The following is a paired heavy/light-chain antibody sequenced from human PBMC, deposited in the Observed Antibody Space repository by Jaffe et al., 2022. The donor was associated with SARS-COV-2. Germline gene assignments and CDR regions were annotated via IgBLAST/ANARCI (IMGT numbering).Heavy chain of an antibody. CDR3: AKGPDILTGSEYYYYMDV. CDR1: GFTFGTYA. V-gene: IGHV3-23*04. D-gene: IGHD3-9*01. CDR2: ITTSGDR. Sequence: HLVESGGGLVQPGGSLRLSCAASGFTFGTYAMSWVRQAPGKGLEWVSSITTSGDRYYADSVRGRFTISRDGFKNTLYLQMNTLRAEDTAVYYCAKGPDILTGSEYYYYMDVWGKGTTVTVSS. J-gene: IGHJ6*03.
Light chain of an antibody. Sequence: SYELTQPPSVSVSPGQTASIACSGDKLGDKYASWYQQKPGQSPVTVIYQDIKRPSGIPERFSGSNSGNTATLTISGTQAMDEADYYCQAWDSNTVVFGGGTKLTVL. V-gene: IGLV3-1*01. CDR2: QDI. J-gene: IGLJ2*01. CDR1: KLGDKY. CDR3: QAWDSNTVV.